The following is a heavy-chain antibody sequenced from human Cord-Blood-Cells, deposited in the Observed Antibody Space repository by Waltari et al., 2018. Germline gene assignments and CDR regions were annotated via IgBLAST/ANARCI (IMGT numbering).Heavy chain of an antibody. CDR3: ARDLRTGTTNYYYYYMDV. J-gene: IGHJ6*03. CDR1: GVTFSTNA. V-gene: IGHV1-69*09. D-gene: IGHD1-7*01. CDR2: IIPILGIA. Sequence: QVQMVQSGAGVRRPGSPVKCCCRASGVTFSTNAPGWVRQAPGQRLEWMGRIIPILGIANYAQKFQGRVTITADKSTSTAYMELSSLRSEDTAVYYCARDLRTGTTNYYYYYMDVWGKGTTVTVSS.